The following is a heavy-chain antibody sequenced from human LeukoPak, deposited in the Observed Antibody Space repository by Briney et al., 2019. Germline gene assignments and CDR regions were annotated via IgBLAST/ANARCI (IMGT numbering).Heavy chain of an antibody. V-gene: IGHV3-23*01. J-gene: IGHJ2*01. Sequence: GGSLRLSCAASGFTFSAYPMSWVRRPQGKGLEWVPAISGSGSSTYYADSVKGRFTISRDNSKNTLYLQMNSLRAEDTAIYYCAKPGTTETYWYFDLWGRGTLVTGSS. CDR3: AKPGTTETYWYFDL. CDR1: GFTFSAYP. CDR2: ISGSGSST. D-gene: IGHD4-17*01.